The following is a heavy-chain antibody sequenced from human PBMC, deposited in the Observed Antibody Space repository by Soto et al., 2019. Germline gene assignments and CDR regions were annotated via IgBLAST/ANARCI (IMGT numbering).Heavy chain of an antibody. CDR3: ARVEYSGYDLYYFDY. Sequence: GASVKVSCKASGGTFSSYTISWVRQAPGQGLEWMGRIIPILGIANYAQKFQGRVTITADKSTSTAYMELSSLRSEDTAVYYCARVEYSGYDLYYFDYWGQGTLVTVSS. D-gene: IGHD5-12*01. V-gene: IGHV1-69*02. CDR1: GGTFSSYT. CDR2: IIPILGIA. J-gene: IGHJ4*02.